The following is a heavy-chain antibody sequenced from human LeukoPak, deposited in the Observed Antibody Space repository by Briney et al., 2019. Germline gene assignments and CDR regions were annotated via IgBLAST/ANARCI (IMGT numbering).Heavy chain of an antibody. CDR3: ARGRITYYYGSGSHDY. CDR1: GGTFSSYA. D-gene: IGHD3-10*01. CDR2: IIPILGIA. Sequence: ASVKVSCTASGGTFSSYAISWVRQAPGQGLEWMGRIIPILGIANYAQKFQGRVTITADKSTSTAYMELSSLRSEDTAVYYCARGRITYYYGSGSHDYWGQGTLVTVSS. V-gene: IGHV1-69*04. J-gene: IGHJ4*02.